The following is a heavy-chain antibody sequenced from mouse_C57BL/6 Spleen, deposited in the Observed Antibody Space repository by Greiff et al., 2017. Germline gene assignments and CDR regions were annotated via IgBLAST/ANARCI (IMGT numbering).Heavy chain of an antibody. CDR1: GYTFTDYY. J-gene: IGHJ2*01. CDR3: ARGDDGYVY. Sequence: EVQLQQSGPELVKPGASVKISCKASGYTFTDYYMNWVQQSHGKSLEWIGDINPNNGGTSYKQKFKGKATLTVDKSSSTAYMELRSLTYEDSAVYYCARGDDGYVYWGQGTTLTVSS. CDR2: INPNNGGT. V-gene: IGHV1-26*01. D-gene: IGHD2-3*01.